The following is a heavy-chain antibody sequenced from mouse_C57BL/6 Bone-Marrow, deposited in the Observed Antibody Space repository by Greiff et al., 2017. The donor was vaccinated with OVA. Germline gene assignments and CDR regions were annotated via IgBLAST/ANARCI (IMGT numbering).Heavy chain of an antibody. Sequence: QVQLKESGAELARPGASVKMSCKASGYTFTRYTMHWVKQRPGQGLEWIGYINPSSGYTKYNQKFKDKATLTADKSSSTAYMQLSSLTSEDSAVHYGARDGSSYVPSWFAYWGQGTLVTVSA. V-gene: IGHV1-4*01. J-gene: IGHJ3*01. CDR1: GYTFTRYT. CDR3: ARDGSSYVPSWFAY. D-gene: IGHD1-1*01. CDR2: INPSSGYT.